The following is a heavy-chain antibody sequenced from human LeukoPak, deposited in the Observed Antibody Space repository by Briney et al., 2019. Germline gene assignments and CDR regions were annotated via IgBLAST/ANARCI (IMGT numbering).Heavy chain of an antibody. CDR3: ARYAGDSYYYYYMDV. Sequence: GSLRLSCAASGFTFSSYWMHWVRQAPGKGLVWVSRINSDGSSTSYADPVKGRFTISRDNAKNTLYLQMNSLRAGDTAVYYCARYAGDSYYYYYMDVWGKGTTVTISS. J-gene: IGHJ6*03. V-gene: IGHV3-74*01. CDR2: INSDGSST. D-gene: IGHD4-17*01. CDR1: GFTFSSYW.